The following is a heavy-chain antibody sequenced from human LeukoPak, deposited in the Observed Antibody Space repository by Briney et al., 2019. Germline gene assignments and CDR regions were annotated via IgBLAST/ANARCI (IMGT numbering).Heavy chain of an antibody. CDR1: GGTFSSYA. V-gene: IGHV1-69*01. J-gene: IGHJ4*02. Sequence: SVKVSCKASGGTFSSYAISWVRQAPGQGLEWMGGIIPIFGTANYAQKFQGRVTITADESTSTAYMELSSLRSEDTAVYYCARDWPGYTAMAYWGQGTLVTVSS. CDR2: IIPIFGTA. CDR3: ARDWPGYTAMAY. D-gene: IGHD5-18*01.